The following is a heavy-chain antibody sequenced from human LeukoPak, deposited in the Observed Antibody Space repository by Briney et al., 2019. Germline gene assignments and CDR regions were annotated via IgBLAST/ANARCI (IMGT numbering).Heavy chain of an antibody. D-gene: IGHD5-24*01. CDR2: INQDGSEK. J-gene: IGHJ4*02. V-gene: IGHV3-7*01. CDR3: ARERDGRFFDY. Sequence: PGGSLRLSCAVSGLIFRSYWMSWVRQAPGKRLEWVANINQDGSEKYFVDSVKGRFTISRDNAKNSLHLQMNTLRAEDTAVYYCARERDGRFFDYWGQETLVTVSS. CDR1: GLIFRSYW.